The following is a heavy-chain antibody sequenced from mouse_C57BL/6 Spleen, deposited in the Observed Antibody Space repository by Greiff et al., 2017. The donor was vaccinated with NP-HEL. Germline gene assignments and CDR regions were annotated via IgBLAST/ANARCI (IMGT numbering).Heavy chain of an antibody. D-gene: IGHD4-1*01. CDR2: IRLKSDNYAT. CDR3: TELGPNFDY. CDR1: GFTFSNYW. V-gene: IGHV6-3*01. Sequence: EVKLMESGGGLVQPGGSMKLSCVASGFTFSNYWMNWVRQSPEKGLEWVAQIRLKSDNYATHYAESVKGRFTISRDDSKSSVYLQMNNLRAEDTGIYYCTELGPNFDYWGQGTTLTVSS. J-gene: IGHJ2*01.